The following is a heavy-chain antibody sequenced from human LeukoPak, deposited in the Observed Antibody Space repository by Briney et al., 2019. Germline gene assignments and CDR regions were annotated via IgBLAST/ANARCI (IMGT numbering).Heavy chain of an antibody. V-gene: IGHV4-39*01. Sequence: KPSETLSLTCTVSGGSISSSPYHWGWIRQPPGKGLEWIGSFYYSGSTYSNPSLKSRVTISVDTSKNQFSLRLSSVTAADTAVYYCARHLGSVAGRDYWGQGSLVTVSS. J-gene: IGHJ4*02. D-gene: IGHD6-19*01. CDR2: FYYSGST. CDR3: ARHLGSVAGRDY. CDR1: GGSISSSPYH.